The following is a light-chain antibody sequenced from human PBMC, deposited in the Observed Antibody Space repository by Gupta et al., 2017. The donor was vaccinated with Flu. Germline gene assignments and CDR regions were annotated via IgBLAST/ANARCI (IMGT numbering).Light chain of an antibody. Sequence: QSALTPPASMSGSPGQSITISCTGTSSDVGGYDSVSWYQQYPGKAPKLMIFQVNNRPSGVSNRFSGSKSGNTASLTISGLQTEDEADYFCSSFTISSSYVFGTGTKVTVL. CDR3: SSFTISSSYV. CDR1: SSDVGGYDS. J-gene: IGLJ1*01. CDR2: QVN. V-gene: IGLV2-14*01.